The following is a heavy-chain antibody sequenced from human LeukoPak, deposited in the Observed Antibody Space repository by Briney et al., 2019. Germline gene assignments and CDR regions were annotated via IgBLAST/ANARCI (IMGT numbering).Heavy chain of an antibody. CDR2: INPSGGST. CDR1: GYTFTSYY. D-gene: IGHD3-22*01. V-gene: IGHV1-46*01. J-gene: IGHJ4*02. CDR3: ASTRYDSSGYYSFDY. Sequence: ASVKVSCRASGYTFTSYYMHWVRQAPGQGLEWMGIINPSGGSTSYAQKFQGRVTMTRDTSTSTVYMELSSLRSEDTAVYYCASTRYDSSGYYSFDYWGQGTLVTVSS.